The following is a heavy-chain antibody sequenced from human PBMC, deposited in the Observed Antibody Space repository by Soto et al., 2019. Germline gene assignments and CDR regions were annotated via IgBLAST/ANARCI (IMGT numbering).Heavy chain of an antibody. CDR3: AREPGIAAAGTFDY. J-gene: IGHJ4*02. Sequence: ASVKVSCKASGYTFTSYGISWVRQAPGQGLEWMGWISAYNGNTNYAQKLQGRVTMTTDISTSTAYMELRSLRSDDTAVYYCAREPGIAAAGTFDYWGQGTLVTVSS. CDR2: ISAYNGNT. V-gene: IGHV1-18*01. CDR1: GYTFTSYG. D-gene: IGHD6-13*01.